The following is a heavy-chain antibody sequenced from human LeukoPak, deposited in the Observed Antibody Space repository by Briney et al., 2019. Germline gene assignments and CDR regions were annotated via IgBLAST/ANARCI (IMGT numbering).Heavy chain of an antibody. V-gene: IGHV1-69*13. CDR2: IIPIFATA. D-gene: IGHD3-3*01. Sequence: SVKVSCKASGGTFSSYAISWVRQAPGQGLEWMGGIIPIFATANYAQKFQGRVTITADESTSTAFMELSSLRSEDTAVYYCARGNPRSLLPYYFDYWGQGTLVTVSS. J-gene: IGHJ4*02. CDR1: GGTFSSYA. CDR3: ARGNPRSLLPYYFDY.